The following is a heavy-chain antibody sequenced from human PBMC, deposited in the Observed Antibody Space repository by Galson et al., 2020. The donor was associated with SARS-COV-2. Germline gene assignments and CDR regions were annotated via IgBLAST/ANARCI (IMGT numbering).Heavy chain of an antibody. J-gene: IGHJ5*02. CDR2: IFDDDST. CDR3: ARDGRWFDP. CDR1: GFIVSSNY. D-gene: IGHD2-8*01. Sequence: GESLKISCAASGFIVSSNYMSWVRQAPGKGLEWVSVIFDDDSTYCADSVKGRFTISRDTSNNTVFLQMNSLRPEDTAVYYCARDGRWFDPWGQGTLVTVSS. V-gene: IGHV3-66*02.